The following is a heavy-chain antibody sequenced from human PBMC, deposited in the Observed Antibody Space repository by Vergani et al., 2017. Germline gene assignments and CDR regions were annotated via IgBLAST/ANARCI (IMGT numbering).Heavy chain of an antibody. V-gene: IGHV3-23*01. D-gene: IGHD3-22*01. CDR2: IDNSGRSI. Sequence: EVHLLESGGGLRQPGGSLKLSCAASGFTFSTYAMSWVRQVPGKGLEWVATIDNSGRSIYYTDSVKGRFTISRDNSKSTLFLQMNSLSAEDTAIYYCARKKYYDSKDYYQVEPFDYWGQGTLVTVSS. J-gene: IGHJ4*02. CDR3: ARKKYYDSKDYYQVEPFDY. CDR1: GFTFSTYA.